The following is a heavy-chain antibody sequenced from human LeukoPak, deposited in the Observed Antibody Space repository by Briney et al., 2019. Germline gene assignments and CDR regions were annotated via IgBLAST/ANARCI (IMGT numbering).Heavy chain of an antibody. J-gene: IGHJ1*01. CDR3: ARTVGTGVFQH. V-gene: IGHV4-30-4*01. CDR1: GGSISSGDYY. D-gene: IGHD4-23*01. Sequence: SQTLSLTCTVSGGSISSGDYYWSWIRQPPGKDLEWIGYIYYSGGTYYNPSLKSRVTISVDTSKNQFSLKLSSVTAADTAVYYCARTVGTGVFQHWGQGTLVTVSS. CDR2: IYYSGGT.